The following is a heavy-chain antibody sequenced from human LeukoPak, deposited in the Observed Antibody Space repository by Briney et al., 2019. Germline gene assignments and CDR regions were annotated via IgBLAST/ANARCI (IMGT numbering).Heavy chain of an antibody. CDR2: INPSGGTT. CDR3: ARAPYGDYYFDY. CDR1: GYTFTSYY. Sequence: ASVKVSCKASGYTFTSYYMHWVRQAPGPGLEWMGIINPSGGTTTYTQKFQGRVSMTRDTSTSTVYMELSSLRSEDTAVYYCARAPYGDYYFDYWGQGTLVTVSS. J-gene: IGHJ4*02. D-gene: IGHD4-17*01. V-gene: IGHV1-46*01.